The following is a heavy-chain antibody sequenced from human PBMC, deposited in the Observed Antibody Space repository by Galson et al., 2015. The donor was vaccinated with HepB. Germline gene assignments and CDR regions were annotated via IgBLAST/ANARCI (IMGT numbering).Heavy chain of an antibody. CDR1: GFTFSSYA. CDR3: AKDGSGPAYFEAYCGGDCYLGV. D-gene: IGHD2-21*02. CDR2: ISGSGGST. Sequence: SLRLSCAASGFTFSSYAMSWVRQAPGKGLEWVSAISGSGGSTYYADSVKGRFTISRDNSKNTLYLQMNSLRAEDTAVYYCAKDGSGPAYFEAYCGGDCYLGVWGQGTTVTVSS. V-gene: IGHV3-23*01. J-gene: IGHJ6*02.